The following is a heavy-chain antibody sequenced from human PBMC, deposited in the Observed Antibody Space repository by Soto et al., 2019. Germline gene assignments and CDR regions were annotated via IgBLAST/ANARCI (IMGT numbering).Heavy chain of an antibody. D-gene: IGHD3-3*01. V-gene: IGHV1-8*01. CDR2: MNPNSGNT. CDR3: ARVCLPPQGGRVRFLEWFHWFDP. J-gene: IGHJ5*02. Sequence: ASVKVSCKASGYTFTSYDINWVRQATGQGLEWMGWMNPNSGNTGYAQKFQGRVTMTRNTSISTAYMELSSLRSEDTAVYYCARVCLPPQGGRVRFLEWFHWFDPWGQGTLVTVSS. CDR1: GYTFTSYD.